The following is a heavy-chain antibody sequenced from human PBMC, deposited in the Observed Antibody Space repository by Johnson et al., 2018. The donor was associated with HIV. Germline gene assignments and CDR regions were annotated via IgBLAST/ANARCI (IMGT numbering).Heavy chain of an antibody. Sequence: QVQLVESGVGLIQPGGSVRLSCAASGFTFSSYGMHWVRQAPGKGLEWVSFIQYDGSNKYYADSVKGRFTMSRDNSKKTLYLQMNRLRVEDTAVYYCAKVWDYFDINAFDIWGQGTMVTVSS. CDR3: AKVWDYFDINAFDI. D-gene: IGHD3-22*01. J-gene: IGHJ3*02. CDR2: IQYDGSNK. CDR1: GFTFSSYG. V-gene: IGHV3-30*02.